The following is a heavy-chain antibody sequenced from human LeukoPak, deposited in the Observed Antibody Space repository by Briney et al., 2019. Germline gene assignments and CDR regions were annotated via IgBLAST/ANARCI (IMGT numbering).Heavy chain of an antibody. V-gene: IGHV1-2*02. Sequence: ASVKVSCKSSVYTCTDYYMHWVRQAPGQGLGWMVWINPNSGGTNYAQKFQGRVTMTRDTSISTAYMELSRLRSDDTAVYYCAREGPIVGATHLVDYWGQGTLVTVSS. CDR2: INPNSGGT. CDR1: VYTCTDYY. D-gene: IGHD1-26*01. CDR3: AREGPIVGATHLVDY. J-gene: IGHJ4*02.